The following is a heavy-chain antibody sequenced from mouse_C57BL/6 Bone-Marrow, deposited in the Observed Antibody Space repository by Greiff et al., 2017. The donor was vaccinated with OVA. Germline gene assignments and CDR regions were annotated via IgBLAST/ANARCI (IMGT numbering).Heavy chain of an antibody. J-gene: IGHJ4*01. Sequence: DVQLVESGGDLVKPGGSLKLSCAASGFTFSSYGMSWVRQTPDKRLEWVATISSGGSYTYYPDSVKGRFTISRDNAKNTLYLQMSSLKSEDTAMYYCARQGGSTMITDYYAMDYWGQGTSVTVSS. D-gene: IGHD2-4*01. CDR2: ISSGGSYT. CDR3: ARQGGSTMITDYYAMDY. CDR1: GFTFSSYG. V-gene: IGHV5-6*01.